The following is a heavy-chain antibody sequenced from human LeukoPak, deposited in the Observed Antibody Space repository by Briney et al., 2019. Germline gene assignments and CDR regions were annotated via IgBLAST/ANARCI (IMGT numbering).Heavy chain of an antibody. CDR2: IYTSGST. V-gene: IGHV4-61*02. CDR3: ASLDSGSYHNYYYYYMDV. CDR1: GGSISSGSYY. D-gene: IGHD1-26*01. J-gene: IGHJ6*03. Sequence: SETLSLTCTVSGGSISSGSYYWSWIRQPAGKGLEWIGRIYTSGSTNYNPSLKSRVTISVDTSKNQFSLKLSSVTAADTAVYYCASLDSGSYHNYYYYYMDVWGKGTTVTVSS.